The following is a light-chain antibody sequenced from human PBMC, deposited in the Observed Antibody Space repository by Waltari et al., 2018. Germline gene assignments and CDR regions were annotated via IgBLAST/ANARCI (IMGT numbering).Light chain of an antibody. J-gene: IGLJ2*01. V-gene: IGLV1-40*01. CDR3: QSYDSSLSGWV. Sequence: QSVLTQPPSVSGAPGQRVTIPCTGSTSNIGAGYDVHWYQHLPGTAPKLLIYGTSNRPSGVPDRFSGSKSGTSASLAITGLQAGDEADYYCQSYDSSLSGWVFGGGTKLTVL. CDR2: GTS. CDR1: TSNIGAGYD.